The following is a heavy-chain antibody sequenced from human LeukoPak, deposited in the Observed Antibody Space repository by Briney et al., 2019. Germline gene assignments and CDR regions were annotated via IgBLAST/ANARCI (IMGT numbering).Heavy chain of an antibody. V-gene: IGHV7-4-1*02. CDR3: ARDRSGGGTTGPFDY. J-gene: IGHJ4*02. D-gene: IGHD1-7*01. CDR2: INTNTGNP. Sequence: ASVKVSCKASGYTFISYGIIWVRQAPGQGLEWMGWINTNTGNPTYAQGFTGRFVFSLDTSVSTADLQISSLKAEDTAVYYCARDRSGGGTTGPFDYWGQGTLVTVSS. CDR1: GYTFISYG.